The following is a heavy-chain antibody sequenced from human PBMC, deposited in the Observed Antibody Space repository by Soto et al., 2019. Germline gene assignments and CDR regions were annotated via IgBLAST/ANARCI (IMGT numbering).Heavy chain of an antibody. J-gene: IGHJ4*02. V-gene: IGHV3-23*01. CDR2: ISGSGGYT. Sequence: EVQLLESGGDLVQPGGSLRLSCAASGLTFSSYAMSWVRQAPGKGLEWVAVISGSGGYTDYADSVKGRFTISRDNSKNTLFLQMNSLRAEDTALYYCAKLFRGVLLHPEVDWGQGTLVTVSS. D-gene: IGHD3-10*01. CDR1: GLTFSSYA. CDR3: AKLFRGVLLHPEVD.